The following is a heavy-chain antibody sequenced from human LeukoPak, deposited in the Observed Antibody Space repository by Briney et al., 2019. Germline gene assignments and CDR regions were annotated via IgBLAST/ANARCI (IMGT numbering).Heavy chain of an antibody. CDR1: GFTFTNAW. D-gene: IGHD1-26*01. CDR3: AKTVGATVSWFDP. J-gene: IGHJ5*02. CDR2: SKSETDGGTI. V-gene: IGHV3-15*01. Sequence: GGSLRLSCAASGFTFTNAWMSWVRQAPGKGLEWVGRSKSETDGGTIDYAAHVKGRFTISRNDSKNTLYLQMNSLRAEDTAVYYCAKTVGATVSWFDPWGQGTLVTVSS.